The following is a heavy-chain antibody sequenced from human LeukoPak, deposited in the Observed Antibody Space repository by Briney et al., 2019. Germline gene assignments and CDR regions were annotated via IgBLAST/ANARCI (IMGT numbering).Heavy chain of an antibody. V-gene: IGHV3-15*01. CDR1: GFTVSSNY. D-gene: IGHD6-6*01. CDR2: IKSKTEGETT. Sequence: GGSLRLSCAVSGFTVSSNYMSWVRQPPGKGLEWVGRIKSKTEGETTDYAAPVKGRFTISRDESENTLYLQMNSLEIEDTAVYYCTTELSSVSSKFHWGQGTLVTVSS. J-gene: IGHJ4*02. CDR3: TTELSSVSSKFH.